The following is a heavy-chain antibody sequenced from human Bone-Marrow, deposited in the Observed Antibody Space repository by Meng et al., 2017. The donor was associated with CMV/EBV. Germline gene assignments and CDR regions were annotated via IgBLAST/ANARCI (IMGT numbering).Heavy chain of an antibody. CDR2: ISAYNGNT. V-gene: IGHV1-18*01. Sequence: ASVKVSCKASGYTFTSYGISWVRQAPGQGLEWMGWISAYNGNTNFAQNLQGRVTMTADTSTSTAYMELRSLRSDDTAVYYCARAVRYYYGMDVWGQGTTVTVSS. CDR1: GYTFTSYG. CDR3: ARAVRYYYGMDV. J-gene: IGHJ6*02.